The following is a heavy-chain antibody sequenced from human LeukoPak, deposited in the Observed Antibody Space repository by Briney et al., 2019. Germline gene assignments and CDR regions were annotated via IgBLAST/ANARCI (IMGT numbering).Heavy chain of an antibody. V-gene: IGHV3-30*18. D-gene: IGHD3-22*01. J-gene: IGHJ4*02. Sequence: GRSLRLSCAASGFTFSSYGMHWVRQAPGKGLEWVAVISYDGSNKYYADSVKGRFTISRDNSKNTLYLQMNSLRAEDTAVYYCAKAYYDSSGYYNYFDYWGQGTLVTVSS. CDR2: ISYDGSNK. CDR1: GFTFSSYG. CDR3: AKAYYDSSGYYNYFDY.